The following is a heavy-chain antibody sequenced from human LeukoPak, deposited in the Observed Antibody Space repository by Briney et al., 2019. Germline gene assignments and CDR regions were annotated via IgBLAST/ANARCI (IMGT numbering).Heavy chain of an antibody. CDR1: GGSFSGYY. CDR3: ARDSSSLYYYGMDV. D-gene: IGHD6-13*01. V-gene: IGHV4-34*01. CDR2: INHSGST. J-gene: IGHJ6*02. Sequence: PSETLSLTCAVYGGSFSGYYWSWIRQPPGKGLECIGEINHSGSTNYNPSLKSRVTISVDTSKSQFSLKLSSVTAADTAVYYCARDSSSLYYYGMDVWGQGTTVTVSS.